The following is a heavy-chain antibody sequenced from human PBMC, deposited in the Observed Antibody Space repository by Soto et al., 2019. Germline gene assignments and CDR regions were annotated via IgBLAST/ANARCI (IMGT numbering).Heavy chain of an antibody. Sequence: SHTLSLTCAISGDSVSSNSAALNWIRQSPSRGLEWLGRTYYRSKWYNDYAVSVKSRITINPDTSKNQFSLQLNSVTPEDTAVYYCARSRSMYYYGSGSYSHFDYWGQGTLVTVSS. V-gene: IGHV6-1*01. D-gene: IGHD3-10*01. CDR2: TYYRSKWYN. J-gene: IGHJ4*02. CDR3: ARSRSMYYYGSGSYSHFDY. CDR1: GDSVSSNSAA.